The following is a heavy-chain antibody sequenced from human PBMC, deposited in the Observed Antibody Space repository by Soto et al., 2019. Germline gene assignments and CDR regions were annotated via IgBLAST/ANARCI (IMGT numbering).Heavy chain of an antibody. CDR2: INQSGST. J-gene: IGHJ4*02. CDR3: ARGWGSGVFDY. Sequence: QLQLQQWGAGLLKPSETLSLTCAVYGGSFSGYYWNWIRQPPGKGLERIGEINQSGSTNYNPSLKSRVTISVDTSKNQFSLKLSSVTAADTAVYYCARGWGSGVFDYWGQGTLVTVSS. CDR1: GGSFSGYY. D-gene: IGHD6-19*01. V-gene: IGHV4-34*01.